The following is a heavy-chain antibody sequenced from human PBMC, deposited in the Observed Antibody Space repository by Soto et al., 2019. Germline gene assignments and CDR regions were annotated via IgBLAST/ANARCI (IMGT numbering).Heavy chain of an antibody. J-gene: IGHJ4*02. Sequence: QLQLQESGPGLVKPSETLSLTCTVSGGSISSSSYYWGWIRQPPGKGLEWIGSIYYSGSTYYNPSLKSRVTISVDTSKNQFSLKLSSVTAADTAVYYCASREEMATFDYWGQGTLVTVSS. D-gene: IGHD5-12*01. CDR1: GGSISSSSYY. CDR2: IYYSGST. V-gene: IGHV4-39*01. CDR3: ASREEMATFDY.